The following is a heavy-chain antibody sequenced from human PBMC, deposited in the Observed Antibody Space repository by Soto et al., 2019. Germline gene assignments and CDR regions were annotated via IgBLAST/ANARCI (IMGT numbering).Heavy chain of an antibody. CDR2: ISGSGGST. J-gene: IGHJ6*02. CDR3: AKQTQRIVASHMDF. D-gene: IGHD1-26*01. CDR1: GFTLSSYA. V-gene: IGHV3-23*01. Sequence: EVQLLESGGALVQPGGSLRLSCAVSGFTLSSYAMSWVRQAPGKGLEWVSYISGSGGSTYYAGAVRGRFTISRDISQNMLFLQMTTLRVDDTAVYYCAKQTQRIVASHMDFWGQGTTVTVSS.